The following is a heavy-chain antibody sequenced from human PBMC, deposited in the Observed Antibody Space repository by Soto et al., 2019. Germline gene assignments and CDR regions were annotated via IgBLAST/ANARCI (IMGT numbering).Heavy chain of an antibody. D-gene: IGHD6-6*01. V-gene: IGHV3-66*01. CDR1: GFTVSSNY. CDR3: ARDRPLFRGYSSSSYYYGMDV. CDR2: IYSGGST. Sequence: GGSLRLSCAASGFTVSSNYMSWVRQAPGKGLEWVSVIYSGGSTYYADSVKGRFTISRDNSKNTLYLQMNSLRAEDTAVYYCARDRPLFRGYSSSSYYYGMDVWGQGTTVTVSS. J-gene: IGHJ6*02.